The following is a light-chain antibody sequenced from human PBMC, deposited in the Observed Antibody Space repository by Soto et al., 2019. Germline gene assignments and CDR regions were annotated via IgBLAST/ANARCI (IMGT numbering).Light chain of an antibody. J-gene: IGLJ3*02. CDR1: SSNIGAGYD. CDR2: GNS. CDR3: QSYDSSLRGGV. V-gene: IGLV1-40*01. Sequence: QAVVTQPPSVSGAPGQRVTISCTGSSSNIGAGYDVHWYQQLPGTAPKLLIYGNSNRPSGVPDRFSGSKSGTSASLAITGLQAEDEADYYCQSYDSSLRGGVFGGGTKLTV.